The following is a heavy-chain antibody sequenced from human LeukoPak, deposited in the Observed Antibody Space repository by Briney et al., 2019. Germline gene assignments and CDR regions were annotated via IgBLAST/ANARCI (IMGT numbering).Heavy chain of an antibody. Sequence: SETLSLTCAVYGGSFSGYYWSWIRQPPGKGLEWIGEINHSGSTNYNPSLKSRVTISVDTSKNQFSLKLGSVTAADTAVYYCARRDTAMAFDYWGQGTLVTVSS. CDR2: INHSGST. D-gene: IGHD5-18*01. CDR1: GGSFSGYY. V-gene: IGHV4-34*01. J-gene: IGHJ4*02. CDR3: ARRDTAMAFDY.